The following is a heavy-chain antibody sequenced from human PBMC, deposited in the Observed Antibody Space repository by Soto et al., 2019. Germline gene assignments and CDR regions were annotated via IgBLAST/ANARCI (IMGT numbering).Heavy chain of an antibody. CDR3: ARHVWLES. Sequence: EVQLVETGGGLIQPGGSLRLSCAASGFNVSSNSMNWVRQPPGKGLEWLSLIHSDANTKYADSVKGRFTISRDSFENTVYLQMNSLRAEDTAVYYCARHVWLESWGQGTLVTVSS. CDR1: GFNVSSNS. CDR2: IHSDANT. V-gene: IGHV3-53*02. J-gene: IGHJ5*01.